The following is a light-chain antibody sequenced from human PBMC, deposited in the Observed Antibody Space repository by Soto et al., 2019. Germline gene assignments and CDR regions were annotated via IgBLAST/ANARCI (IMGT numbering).Light chain of an antibody. J-gene: IGKJ1*01. V-gene: IGKV1-5*01. Sequence: DIQMTQSPSTLSASVGDRVTITCRASQSISSWLAWYQQKPGKAPKLLIYDASSLESGVPSRFSGSGSGTEFPLTLSSLQPDDFATYYCHHYYSYPSTFGQGTKVELK. CDR3: HHYYSYPST. CDR1: QSISSW. CDR2: DAS.